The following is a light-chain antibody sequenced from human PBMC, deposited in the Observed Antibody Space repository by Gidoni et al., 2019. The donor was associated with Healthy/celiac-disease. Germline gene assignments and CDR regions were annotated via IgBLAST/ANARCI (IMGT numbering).Light chain of an antibody. J-gene: IGKJ4*01. CDR1: QSISSY. CDR3: QQSYSTPLT. Sequence: DIQMTQSPSSLSASVGDRVTITCRASQSISSYLNWYQQKPGKAPKLLIYAASSLQSGVPSRFSSGGAGTDFTLTISRQQPEDVATYYYQQSYSTPLTFGGGTKVEIK. V-gene: IGKV1-39*01. CDR2: AAS.